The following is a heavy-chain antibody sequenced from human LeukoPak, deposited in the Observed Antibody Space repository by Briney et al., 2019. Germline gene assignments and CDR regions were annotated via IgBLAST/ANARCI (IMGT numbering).Heavy chain of an antibody. D-gene: IGHD1-14*01. J-gene: IGHJ4*02. CDR2: IKQDGSEK. Sequence: GGSLRLSCAASGFTFSSYWMRWVRQAPGKGPEWVANIKQDGSEKYYVDSVKGRFTISRDNAKNSLYLQMNSLRAEDTAVYYCAREDLSLTGSLEDWGQGTLVTVSS. V-gene: IGHV3-7*03. CDR1: GFTFSSYW. CDR3: AREDLSLTGSLED.